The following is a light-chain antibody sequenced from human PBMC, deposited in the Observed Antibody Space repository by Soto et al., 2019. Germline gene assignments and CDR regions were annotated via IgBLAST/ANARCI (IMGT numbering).Light chain of an antibody. Sequence: QAVVTQPASVSGSPGQSITISCTGTSSDVGGYNYVSWYQQHPGKAPKFMIYDVSNRPSGVSNRFSGSESGNTASLTISGLQAEDEADYYCSSYTTSNTRQIVFGTGTKLTVL. CDR3: SSYTTSNTRQIV. J-gene: IGLJ1*01. CDR1: SSDVGGYNY. V-gene: IGLV2-14*01. CDR2: DVS.